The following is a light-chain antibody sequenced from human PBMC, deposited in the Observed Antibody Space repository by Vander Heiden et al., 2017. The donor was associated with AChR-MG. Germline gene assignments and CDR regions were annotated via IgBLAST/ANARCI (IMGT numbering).Light chain of an antibody. V-gene: IGKV3-20*01. J-gene: IGKJ2*01. CDR3: QQDGSPYT. Sequence: EIVLTQSPGTLSLSPGERATLSCRASQSISSNYLAWYQHKPGQAPRLLIYGASSGSGTDFTLTISRLEPEDFAVYYCQQDGSPYTFGQGTKLEIK. CDR2: GAS. CDR1: QSISSNY.